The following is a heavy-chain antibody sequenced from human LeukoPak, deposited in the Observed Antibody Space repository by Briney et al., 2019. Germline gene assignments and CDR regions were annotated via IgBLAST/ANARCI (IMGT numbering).Heavy chain of an antibody. J-gene: IGHJ4*02. D-gene: IGHD3-22*01. V-gene: IGHV1-8*01. CDR3: ARGFRDSSGRKPDY. Sequence: ASVKVSCKASGYTFTSYDINWMRQATGQGLEWKGWMNPNSGNTGYAQKFQDRVTMTRNTSIKTAYMELSSLRSEDMAVYYCARGFRDSSGRKPDYWGQGTLVTVSS. CDR2: MNPNSGNT. CDR1: GYTFTSYD.